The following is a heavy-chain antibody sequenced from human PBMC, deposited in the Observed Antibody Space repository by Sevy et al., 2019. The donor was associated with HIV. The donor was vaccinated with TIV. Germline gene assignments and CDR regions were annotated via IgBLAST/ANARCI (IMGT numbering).Heavy chain of an antibody. CDR2: IYSGDST. CDR1: GFSVSNSY. D-gene: IGHD3-22*01. J-gene: IGHJ3*02. V-gene: IGHV3-53*01. CDR3: ARLSVYYYDSSGYYTTGHAFDI. Sequence: GGSLRLSCAASGFSVSNSYMSWVHQAPGKGLQWVSVIYSGDSTYYTDSVKGRFTISRDNSKNTLYLQMNSLRAEDTAVYYCARLSVYYYDSSGYYTTGHAFDIWVQGTMVTVSS.